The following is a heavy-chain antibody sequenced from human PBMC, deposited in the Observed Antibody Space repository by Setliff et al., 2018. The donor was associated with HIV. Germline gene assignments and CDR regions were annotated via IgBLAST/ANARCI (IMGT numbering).Heavy chain of an antibody. CDR3: ARRGGYSYATDAFDI. CDR1: GYTFTSYY. J-gene: IGHJ3*02. V-gene: IGHV1-46*01. CDR2: INPSGGSA. Sequence: ASVKVSCKASGYTFTSYYMHWVRQAPGQGLEWMGIINPSGGSASYAQKFQGRVTMTRDTSTSTVYMELSSLRSEDTAVFYCARRGGYSYATDAFDIWGQGTMVTVSS. D-gene: IGHD5-18*01.